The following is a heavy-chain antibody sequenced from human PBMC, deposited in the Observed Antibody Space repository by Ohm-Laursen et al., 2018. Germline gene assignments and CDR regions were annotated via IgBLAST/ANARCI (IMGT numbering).Heavy chain of an antibody. Sequence: SLRLSCAASGFTFSSYSMNWVRQSPGKGLEWVSYISDTSSHIYYADSVKGRFTISRDNSKNTLYLQMNNLGAEDTAVYYCARDLYSFGVWGQGTTVTVSS. CDR1: GFTFSSYS. D-gene: IGHD2-15*01. CDR3: ARDLYSFGV. V-gene: IGHV3-21*05. J-gene: IGHJ6*02. CDR2: ISDTSSHI.